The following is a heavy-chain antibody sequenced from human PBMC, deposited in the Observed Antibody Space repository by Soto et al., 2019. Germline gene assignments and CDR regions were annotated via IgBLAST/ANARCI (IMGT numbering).Heavy chain of an antibody. D-gene: IGHD3-3*01. CDR1: GGSFSGYY. J-gene: IGHJ4*02. CDR2: INHSGST. V-gene: IGHV4-34*01. CDR3: ARHVRLSNFWSGYYPRPFDY. Sequence: SETLSLTCAVYGGSFSGYYWSWIRQPPGKGLEWIGEINHSGSTNYNPSLKSRVAISVDTSKNQFSLKLSSVTAADTAVYYCARHVRLSNFWSGYYPRPFDYWGQGTLVTVSS.